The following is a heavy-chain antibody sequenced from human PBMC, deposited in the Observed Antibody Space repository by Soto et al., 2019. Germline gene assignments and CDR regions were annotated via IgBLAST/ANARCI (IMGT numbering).Heavy chain of an antibody. Sequence: ASVKVSCKASGYSFSAFTNYAIQWVRQDPGQGLEWMGWMNANNGNTSYAQKFQGRVTMTRNTSTSTAYMELSSLRSEDTAVYYCARVSGMVRGVTIYTRVFYYYMDVWGKGTTVTVSS. V-gene: IGHV1-8*02. CDR2: MNANNGNT. J-gene: IGHJ6*03. D-gene: IGHD3-10*01. CDR3: ARVSGMVRGVTIYTRVFYYYMDV. CDR1: GYSFSAFTNYA.